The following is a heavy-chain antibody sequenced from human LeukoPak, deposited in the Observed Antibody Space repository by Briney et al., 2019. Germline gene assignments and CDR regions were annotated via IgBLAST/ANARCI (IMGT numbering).Heavy chain of an antibody. CDR3: SRHWYCGGDCYDEF. CDR2: IYYSGST. D-gene: IGHD2-21*02. V-gene: IGHV4-39*01. J-gene: IGHJ4*02. Sequence: SETLSLTCTVSGGSISSSSYYWGWIRQPPGKGLEWIGSIYYSGSTNYNPSLKSRVTMSVDTSKNHFSLSLRSVTAADTAVYYCSRHWYCGGDCYDEFWGQGTLVTVSS. CDR1: GGSISSSSYY.